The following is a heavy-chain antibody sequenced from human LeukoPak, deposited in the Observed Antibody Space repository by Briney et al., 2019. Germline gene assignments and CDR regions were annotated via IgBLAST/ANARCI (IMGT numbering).Heavy chain of an antibody. V-gene: IGHV3-7*01. CDR1: GFTFSTYW. CDR3: ARIYSPNIVVVPAAIPLSEFFDY. CDR2: IKPDGSEK. J-gene: IGHJ4*02. Sequence: PGGSLRLSCAASGFTFSTYWMSWVRQAPGKGLEWVANIKPDGSEKNYVDSVKGRFTISRDNAKNSLYLQMNSLRAEDTAVYYCARIYSPNIVVVPAAIPLSEFFDYWGQGTLVTVSS. D-gene: IGHD2-2*02.